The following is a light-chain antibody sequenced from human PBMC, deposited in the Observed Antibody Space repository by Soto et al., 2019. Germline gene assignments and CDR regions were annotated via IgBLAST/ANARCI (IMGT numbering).Light chain of an antibody. Sequence: DVVMTQSPLSLPVTLGQPASISCMSRQSLGSSDGNTYLNWCQQRQGQSPRRLIDEVSNRDSGGPDRFRGRRSGTAFNLKIRRVEAEDFGVNYCIQGIHGPWTFGQGTKVEI. CDR3: IQGIHGPWT. V-gene: IGKV2-30*01. CDR2: EVS. CDR1: QSLGSSDGNTY. J-gene: IGKJ1*01.